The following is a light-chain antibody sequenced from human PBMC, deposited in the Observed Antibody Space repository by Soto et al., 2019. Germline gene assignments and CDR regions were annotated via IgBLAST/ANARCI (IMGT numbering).Light chain of an antibody. V-gene: IGKV1-27*01. CDR3: QKYNGAPFT. CDR1: QDISRF. Sequence: DVQMTQSPSAMSASVGDRVTITCRASQDISRFVAWFQQKPGKAPERLIYDTSTLEPGVPSRFSGSGFGTDFTLSISSLQPEDFATYYCQKYNGAPFTFGPGTKVDIK. CDR2: DTS. J-gene: IGKJ3*01.